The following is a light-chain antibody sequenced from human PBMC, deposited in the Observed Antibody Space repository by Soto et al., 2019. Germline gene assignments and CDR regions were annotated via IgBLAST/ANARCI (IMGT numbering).Light chain of an antibody. V-gene: IGKV1-5*03. Sequence: DIQMTQSPSTLSASVGDRVTITCRASQTISTLLAWYQQRPGKAPNLLIYKESRLESGVPSRFSGSGSGTEFTLTISSLQPDDFATYFCQHYSTYPWTFGQGTKGEVK. CDR2: KES. CDR1: QTISTL. CDR3: QHYSTYPWT. J-gene: IGKJ1*01.